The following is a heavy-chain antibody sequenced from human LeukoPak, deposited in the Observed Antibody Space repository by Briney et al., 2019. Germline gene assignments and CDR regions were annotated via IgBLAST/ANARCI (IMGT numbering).Heavy chain of an antibody. CDR1: GFTFSSYA. CDR2: ISGSGGST. CDR3: AKPVLRYFDWSDY. D-gene: IGHD3-9*01. Sequence: TGGSLRLSCAASGFTFSSYAMSWVRQAPGKGLEWVSAISGSGGSTYYADSVKGRFTISRDNSKNTLYLQMNSLRAEDTAVYYCAKPVLRYFDWSDYWGQGTLVTVSS. V-gene: IGHV3-23*01. J-gene: IGHJ4*02.